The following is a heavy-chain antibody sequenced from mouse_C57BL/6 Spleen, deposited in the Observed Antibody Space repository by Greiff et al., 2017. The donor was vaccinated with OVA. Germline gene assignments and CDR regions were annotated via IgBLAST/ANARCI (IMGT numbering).Heavy chain of an antibody. J-gene: IGHJ1*03. V-gene: IGHV5-4*01. D-gene: IGHD2-12*01. CDR2: ISDGGSYT. CDR1: GYTFSSYA. CDR3: ARAVIRRGSYLYFDV. Sequence: EVQLQEPGGGLVKPGGSLKLSCAASGYTFSSYAMSWVRQTPEQRLEWIATISDGGSYTNYPDNVKGRFTISRDNAKNNLYLQLSHLKSEDTAMDYCARAVIRRGSYLYFDVWGTGTTLTVSS.